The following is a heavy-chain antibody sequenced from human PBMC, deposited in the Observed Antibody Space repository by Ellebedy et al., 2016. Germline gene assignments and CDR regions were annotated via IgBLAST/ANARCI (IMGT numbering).Heavy chain of an antibody. D-gene: IGHD6-19*01. J-gene: IGHJ4*02. CDR3: ARALLRSTGWGKDY. CDR1: GFTFSSYW. V-gene: IGHV3-74*01. CDR2: INSDGSST. Sequence: GESLKISCAASGFTFSSYWMHWVRQAPGKGLVWVSRINSDGSSTSYADSMKGRFTISRDNAKNTLYLQMNSLRAEDTAVYYCARALLRSTGWGKDYWGQGTLVTVSS.